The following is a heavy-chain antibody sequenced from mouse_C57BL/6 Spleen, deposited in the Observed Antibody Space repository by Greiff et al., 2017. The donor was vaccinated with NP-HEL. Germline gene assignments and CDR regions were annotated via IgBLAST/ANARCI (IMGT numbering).Heavy chain of an antibody. J-gene: IGHJ3*01. CDR1: GYTFTSYW. CDR2: IDPSDSET. D-gene: IGHD1-1*02. CDR3: ARDEDYRGLAY. Sequence: QVQLKESGAELVRPGSSVKLSCKASGYTFTSYWMHWVKQRPIQGLEWIGNIDPSDSETHYNQKFKDKATLTVDKSSSTAYMQLSSLTSEDSAVYYGARDEDYRGLAYWGQRTLVTVSA. V-gene: IGHV1-52*01.